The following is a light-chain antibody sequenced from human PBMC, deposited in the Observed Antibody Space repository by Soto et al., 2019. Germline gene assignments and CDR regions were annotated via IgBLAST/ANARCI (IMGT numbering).Light chain of an antibody. Sequence: EIVMTQSPATLSVSPGERATLSCRASQSVGSYLAWYQQKRGQAPRLLVYGASSRATGIPDRFSGSGSGTDFTLTISRLEPEDCAVYYCQQYGNSITFGQGTRLEIK. CDR3: QQYGNSIT. CDR1: QSVGSY. CDR2: GAS. J-gene: IGKJ5*01. V-gene: IGKV3-20*01.